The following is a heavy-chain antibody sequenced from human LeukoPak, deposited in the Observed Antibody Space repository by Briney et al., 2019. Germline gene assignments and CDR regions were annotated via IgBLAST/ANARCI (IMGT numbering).Heavy chain of an antibody. CDR3: ARSGSDFDY. CDR1: GFTFTTYW. D-gene: IGHD1-26*01. Sequence: GGSLRLSCAASGFTFTTYWMSWVRQAPGKGLEWVANIKEDGSEIHYVYSVKGRFTITRDNAENSLYLQMDSLRAEDTAVYYCARSGSDFDYWGQGTLVTVSS. J-gene: IGHJ4*02. CDR2: IKEDGSEI. V-gene: IGHV3-7*03.